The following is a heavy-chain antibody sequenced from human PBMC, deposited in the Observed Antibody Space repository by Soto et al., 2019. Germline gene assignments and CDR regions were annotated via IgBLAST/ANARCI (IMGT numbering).Heavy chain of an antibody. CDR3: TRGAYGDYRNLLY. J-gene: IGHJ4*02. CDR2: ISSSGGTI. CDR1: GFTFSSYS. D-gene: IGHD4-17*01. Sequence: EVQLVESGGGLVQPGGSLRLSCATSGFTFSSYSMNWVRQAPGKGLEWVSYISSSGGTIYYADFVKGRFTISRDNAKNSLYLQMNSLRDDDTAMYYCTRGAYGDYRNLLYWGQGTLVTVPS. V-gene: IGHV3-48*02.